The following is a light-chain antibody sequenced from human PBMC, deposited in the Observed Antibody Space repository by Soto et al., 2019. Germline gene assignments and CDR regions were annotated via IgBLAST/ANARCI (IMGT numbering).Light chain of an antibody. CDR1: SSNIGAGHD. CDR2: GNS. CDR3: QSYDSSLSASVV. Sequence: QSVLTQPPSVSGAPGQRVTISCTGSSSNIGAGHDVNWYQQLPGTAPKLLIYGNSNRPSGVPDRFSGSKSVTSASLAITGLQPEDEADYYCQSYDSSLSASVVFGGGTKLTVL. V-gene: IGLV1-40*01. J-gene: IGLJ2*01.